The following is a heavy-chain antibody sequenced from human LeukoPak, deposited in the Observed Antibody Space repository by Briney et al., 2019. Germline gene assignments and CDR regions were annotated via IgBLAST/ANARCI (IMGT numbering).Heavy chain of an antibody. J-gene: IGHJ4*02. Sequence: GRSLRLSCAASGFTFSSYAMHWVRQAPGKRLEWVAVISYDGSNKYYADSVKGRFTISRDNSKNTLYLQMNSLRAEDTAVYYCAGGDYVNYWGQGTLVTVSS. CDR1: GFTFSSYA. CDR3: AGGDYVNY. V-gene: IGHV3-30-3*01. CDR2: ISYDGSNK. D-gene: IGHD4-17*01.